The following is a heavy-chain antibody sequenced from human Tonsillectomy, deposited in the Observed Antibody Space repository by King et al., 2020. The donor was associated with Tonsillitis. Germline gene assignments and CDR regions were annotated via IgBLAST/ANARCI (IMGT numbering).Heavy chain of an antibody. CDR2: IKQDGSEK. V-gene: IGHV3-7*03. D-gene: IGHD1-7*01. CDR1: GFTFSSYW. CDR3: ARGLELRTYNWFDP. Sequence: VQLVESGGGLVQPGGSLRLSCAASGFTFSSYWMSWVRQAPGKGLEWVANIKQDGSEKYYVDSVKGRFTISRDNAKNSLYLQMDSLRAEDTAVYYCARGLELRTYNWFDPWGQGTLVTVSS. J-gene: IGHJ5*02.